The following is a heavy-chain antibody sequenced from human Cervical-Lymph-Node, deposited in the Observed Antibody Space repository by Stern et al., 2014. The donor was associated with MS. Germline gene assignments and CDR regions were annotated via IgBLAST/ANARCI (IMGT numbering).Heavy chain of an antibody. CDR2: IFSNDEK. CDR1: GFSLNNARLG. V-gene: IGHV2-26*01. Sequence: QVTLRDSGPVLVKPTETLTLTCTVSGFSLNNARLGVSWIRQPPGKAPEWLAHIFSNDEKSYSPSLNSRLTISKDASKSQVVLTMSNLDPVDTAIYYCARMSSRGLYYFDHWGQGTLVAVSS. CDR3: ARMSSRGLYYFDH. D-gene: IGHD2-15*01. J-gene: IGHJ4*02.